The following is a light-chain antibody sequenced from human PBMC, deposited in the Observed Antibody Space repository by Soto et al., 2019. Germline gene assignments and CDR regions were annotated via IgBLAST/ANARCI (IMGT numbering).Light chain of an antibody. CDR3: QQRSNWPRLFT. CDR2: DAS. V-gene: IGKV3-11*01. CDR1: QSVSSY. Sequence: EIVLTQSPATLSLSPGERATLSCRASQSVSSYLAWYQQKPGQAPRLLIYDASNRATGIPARFSGSGSGTDFTLTISSLEPEDCAVYYCQQRSNWPRLFTFGPGTKVDIK. J-gene: IGKJ3*01.